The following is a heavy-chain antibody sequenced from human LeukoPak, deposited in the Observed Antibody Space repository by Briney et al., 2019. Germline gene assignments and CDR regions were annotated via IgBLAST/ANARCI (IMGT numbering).Heavy chain of an antibody. Sequence: GASVKVSCKASGYTFTSYGISWVRQAPGQGLEWMGWISAYNGNTNYAQKLQGRVTMTTDTPTSTAYMELRSLRSDDTAVYYCARDISYYDILTGYYTLGYFDYWGQGTLVTVSS. V-gene: IGHV1-18*01. CDR1: GYTFTSYG. J-gene: IGHJ4*02. CDR2: ISAYNGNT. CDR3: ARDISYYDILTGYYTLGYFDY. D-gene: IGHD3-9*01.